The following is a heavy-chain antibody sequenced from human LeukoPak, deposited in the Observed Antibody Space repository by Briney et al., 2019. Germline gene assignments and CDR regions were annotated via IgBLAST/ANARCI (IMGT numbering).Heavy chain of an antibody. CDR3: ARQSLIRWFDP. CDR1: GGSFSGYY. V-gene: IGHV4-34*01. D-gene: IGHD2-21*01. CDR2: INHSGST. J-gene: IGHJ5*02. Sequence: SETLSLTCAVYGGSFSGYYWSWIRQPPGKGLEWIGEINHSGSTNYNPSLKSRVTISVDTSKNQFSLKLSSVTAADTAVYYCARQSLIRWFDPWGQGTLVTVSS.